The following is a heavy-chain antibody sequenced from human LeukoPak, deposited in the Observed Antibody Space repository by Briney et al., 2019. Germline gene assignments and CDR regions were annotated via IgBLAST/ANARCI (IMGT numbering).Heavy chain of an antibody. CDR2: IKQDGSEK. J-gene: IGHJ4*02. V-gene: IGHV3-7*03. D-gene: IGHD5-24*01. Sequence: GGSLRLSCAASGFTFSSSAMSWVRQAPGKGLEWVANIKQDGSEKYYVDSVKGRFTISRDNAKNSLYLQMNSLRAEDTAVYYCARDCLRWLQLKDYWGQGTLVTVSS. CDR3: ARDCLRWLQLKDY. CDR1: GFTFSSSA.